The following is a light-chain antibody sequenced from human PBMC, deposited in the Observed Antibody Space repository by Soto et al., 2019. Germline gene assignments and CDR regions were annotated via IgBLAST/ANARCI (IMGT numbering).Light chain of an antibody. V-gene: IGLV2-14*01. CDR3: RSYTSRSTHLV. Sequence: QSVLTQPASVSGSPGQSITISCTGTSSDVGGYNYVSWYQQHPGKAPKLMIYEVSNRPSGVSNRFSGSKSGNTASLTISGLQAEDEADYYCRSYTSRSTHLVCGNGTKVT. CDR2: EVS. J-gene: IGLJ1*01. CDR1: SSDVGGYNY.